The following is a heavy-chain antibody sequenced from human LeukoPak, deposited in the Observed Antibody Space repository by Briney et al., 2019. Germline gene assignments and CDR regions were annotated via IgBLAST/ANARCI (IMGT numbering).Heavy chain of an antibody. J-gene: IGHJ6*02. Sequence: TSETLSLTCTVSGGSISSYYWSWIRQPPGKGLEWIGYIYYSGSTNYNPSLKSRVTISVDTSKNQFSLKLSSVTAADTAVYYCARDRVDSSGQYYYYYGMDVWGQGTTVTVSS. CDR2: IYYSGST. V-gene: IGHV4-59*01. CDR1: GGSISSYY. D-gene: IGHD3-22*01. CDR3: ARDRVDSSGQYYYYYGMDV.